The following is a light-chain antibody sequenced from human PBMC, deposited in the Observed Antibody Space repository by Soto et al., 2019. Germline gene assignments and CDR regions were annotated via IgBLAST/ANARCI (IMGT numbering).Light chain of an antibody. J-gene: IGKJ4*01. CDR3: QQYGSSPLT. V-gene: IGKV3-20*01. Sequence: EIVLTQSPGTLSLSPGERASLSCRASQSVISTYLAWYQQKPGQAPRLLIYGASNRATGITDRFTGSGSGTDFTLTISRLEPEDFAVYYCQQYGSSPLTFGGGTKVEIK. CDR1: QSVISTY. CDR2: GAS.